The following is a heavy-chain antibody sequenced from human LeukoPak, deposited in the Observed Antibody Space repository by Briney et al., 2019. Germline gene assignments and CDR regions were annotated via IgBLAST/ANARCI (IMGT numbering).Heavy chain of an antibody. Sequence: ASVKVSCKASEGTFSSYATSWVRQAPGQGLEWMGRIIPILGIANYAQKFQGRVTMTRNTSISTAYMELSSLRSEDTAVYYCARGGSGSYYQWGQGTLVTVSS. D-gene: IGHD3-10*01. V-gene: IGHV1-69*04. CDR1: EGTFSSYA. CDR3: ARGGSGSYYQ. CDR2: IIPILGIA. J-gene: IGHJ4*02.